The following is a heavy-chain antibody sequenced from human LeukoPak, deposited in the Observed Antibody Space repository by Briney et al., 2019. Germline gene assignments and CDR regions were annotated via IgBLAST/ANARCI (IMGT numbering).Heavy chain of an antibody. D-gene: IGHD3-3*01. V-gene: IGHV3-23*01. CDR2: ITTSGEST. CDR1: GFTFSDFA. Sequence: PGGSLRLSCAPSGFTFSDFAMSWVRQSPGKGLEWVSSITTSGESTYYADSVKGRFAISRDNSGSTLYLQMNSLRIEDSAVYYCAKPLSPRFYCKLNFDYWGQGALVTVSS. CDR3: AKPLSPRFYCKLNFDY. J-gene: IGHJ4*02.